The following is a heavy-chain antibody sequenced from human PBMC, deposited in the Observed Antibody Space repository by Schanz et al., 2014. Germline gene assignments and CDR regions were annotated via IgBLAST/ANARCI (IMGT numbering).Heavy chain of an antibody. J-gene: IGHJ6*02. Sequence: QVQLVQSGAEVKKPGSPVKVSCKSSGGTFSSYAISWVRQAPGQGLEWMGRIIPILGIATYAQKFQGRLTMTRDTTTSTDYMELSSLRSEDTAVYYCARDGGEVVRGVIEGVNHYYYGMDVWGRGTTVTVSS. V-gene: IGHV1-69*04. CDR1: GGTFSSYA. D-gene: IGHD3-10*01. CDR3: ARDGGEVVRGVIEGVNHYYYGMDV. CDR2: IIPILGIA.